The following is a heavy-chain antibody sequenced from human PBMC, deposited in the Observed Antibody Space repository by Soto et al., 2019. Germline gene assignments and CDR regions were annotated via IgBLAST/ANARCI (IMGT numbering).Heavy chain of an antibody. D-gene: IGHD1-26*01. Sequence: PGGSLRLSCAASGFTFNSYWMSWLRQAPGMGPEWVASIKQDGSETYYLDSVKGRFTISKDNAKNSLHLQMNSLRAEDTAVYYCAREVLARFDPWGQGTLVTVS. CDR1: GFTFNSYW. CDR2: IKQDGSET. J-gene: IGHJ5*02. V-gene: IGHV3-7*01. CDR3: AREVLARFDP.